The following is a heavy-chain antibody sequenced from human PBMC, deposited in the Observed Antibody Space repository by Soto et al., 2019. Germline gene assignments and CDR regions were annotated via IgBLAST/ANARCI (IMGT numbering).Heavy chain of an antibody. CDR3: ARLQVGIAVANYYYYGMDV. V-gene: IGHV4-39*01. D-gene: IGHD6-19*01. Sequence: QLQLQESGPGLVKPSETLSLTCTVSGGSISSSSYYWGWIRQPPGKGLEWIGSIYYSGSTYYNPSLKSRVTISVDTSKNQFSLKLSSVTAADTAVYYCARLQVGIAVANYYYYGMDVWGQGTTVTVSS. CDR2: IYYSGST. CDR1: GGSISSSSYY. J-gene: IGHJ6*02.